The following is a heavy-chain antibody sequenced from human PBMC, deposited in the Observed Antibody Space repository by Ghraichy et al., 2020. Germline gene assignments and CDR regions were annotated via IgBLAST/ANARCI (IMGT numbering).Heavy chain of an antibody. CDR3: ARVARTNGWPFFDY. D-gene: IGHD6-19*01. V-gene: IGHV4-59*01. Sequence: SETLSLTCSVSGGSMNPYCWTWLRQSPGKGLEYIGFVYYGGNTIYSPSFASRVSMSFDRSKNQFSLRLTSVTAADTAKYFCARVARTNGWPFFDYWGQGVLVTVSS. J-gene: IGHJ4*02. CDR2: VYYGGNT. CDR1: GGSMNPYC.